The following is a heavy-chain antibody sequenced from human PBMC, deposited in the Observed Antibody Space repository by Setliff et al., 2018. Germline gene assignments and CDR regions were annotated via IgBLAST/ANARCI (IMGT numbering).Heavy chain of an antibody. CDR1: GGSFSGYY. J-gene: IGHJ2*01. Sequence: SETLSLTCAVYGGSFSGYYWTWIRQPPGKGLEWIAEINYDGSTNFNPSLKSRVNISADTSKSEFSLRLNSVTAADSAVYYCARHGGWYFDLWGRGTLVTVSS. CDR3: ARHGGWYFDL. CDR2: INYDGST. D-gene: IGHD4-17*01. V-gene: IGHV4-34*01.